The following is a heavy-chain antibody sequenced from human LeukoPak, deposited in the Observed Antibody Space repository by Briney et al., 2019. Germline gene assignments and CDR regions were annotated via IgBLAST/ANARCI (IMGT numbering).Heavy chain of an antibody. CDR2: VKSKIDGETI. V-gene: IGHV3-15*01. CDR3: ASYRSGWAFDH. CDR1: GFTFSYTW. J-gene: IGHJ4*02. Sequence: GGSLRLSCAASGFTFSYTWMTWVRQAPGKGLEWVARVKSKIDGETIDYTAPVKGRFTISRDDSKDTLYLQMDSLRTEDTAVYYCASYRSGWAFDHWGQGTLVTVSS. D-gene: IGHD6-19*01.